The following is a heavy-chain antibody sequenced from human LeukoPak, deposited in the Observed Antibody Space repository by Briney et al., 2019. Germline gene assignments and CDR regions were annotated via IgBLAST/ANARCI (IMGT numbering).Heavy chain of an antibody. V-gene: IGHV1-69*05. D-gene: IGHD1-26*01. CDR1: GGTFSSYA. J-gene: IGHJ3*02. Sequence: SVKVSCKASGGTFSSYAISWVRQAPGQGLEWMGGIIPIFGTANYAQKLQGRVTITTDESTSTAYMELSSLRSEDTAVYYCARPRGDSGSYFFSDAFDIWGQGTMVTVSS. CDR3: ARPRGDSGSYFFSDAFDI. CDR2: IIPIFGTA.